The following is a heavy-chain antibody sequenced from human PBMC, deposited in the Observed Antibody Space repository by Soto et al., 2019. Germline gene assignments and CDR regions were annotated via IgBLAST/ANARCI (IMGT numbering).Heavy chain of an antibody. CDR1: GGSINSGGYY. V-gene: IGHV4-31*03. J-gene: IGHJ3*02. CDR3: SRAGWMVRRGTDGVDI. CDR2: IYYSEST. D-gene: IGHD3-10*01. Sequence: QVQLQESGPGLVKPSQTLSLTCTVSGGSINSGGYYWSGVRQHPGKGLEWIGHIYYSESTYYNPSLKSRITISVATSKDQCSLKLSSVTAAGTAVHYCSRAGWMVRRGTDGVDIWGQGTMVTVSS.